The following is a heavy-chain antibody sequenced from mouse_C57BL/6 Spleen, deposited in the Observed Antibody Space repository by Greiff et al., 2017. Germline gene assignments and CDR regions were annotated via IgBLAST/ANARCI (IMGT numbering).Heavy chain of an antibody. J-gene: IGHJ1*03. CDR2: IYPGNSDP. CDR1: GYTFTSYW. D-gene: IGHD2-3*01. CDR3: TRSGYYGGYFDV. Sequence: EVQLQESGTVLARPGASVKMSCKTSGYTFTSYWMHWVKQRPGQGLEWIGAIYPGNSDPSYNQKFKGKAKLTAVTSASTAYMELSSLTNEDSAVYYCTRSGYYGGYFDVWGTGTTVTVSS. V-gene: IGHV1-5*01.